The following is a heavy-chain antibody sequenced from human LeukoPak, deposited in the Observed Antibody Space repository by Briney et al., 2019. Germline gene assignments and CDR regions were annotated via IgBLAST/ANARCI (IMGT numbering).Heavy chain of an antibody. CDR2: IYSGGST. CDR1: GFTVSSNY. J-gene: IGHJ4*02. V-gene: IGHV3-53*01. CDR3: AREESSRTPFDY. Sequence: GGSLRLSCVASGFTVSSNYMSWVRRAPGKGLEWVSVIYSGGSTYYADSVKGRFTISRDNSKNTVYLQMNSLRAEDTAVYYCAREESSRTPFDYWGQGTLVTVSS. D-gene: IGHD2-2*01.